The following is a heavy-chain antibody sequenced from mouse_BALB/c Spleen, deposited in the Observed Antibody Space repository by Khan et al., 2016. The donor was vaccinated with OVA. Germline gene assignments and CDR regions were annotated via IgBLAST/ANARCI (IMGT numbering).Heavy chain of an antibody. J-gene: IGHJ1*01. CDR2: IRYDGSN. Sequence: QLEESGPGLVKPSQSLSLTCSVTGYSITSGYYWNWIRQFPGNKLEWMDYIRYDGSNNYNPSLKNRISITRDTSKNQFFLKLNSVTTEDTATDYCARDYYGTSWYFDVWGAGTTVTVSS. D-gene: IGHD1-1*01. V-gene: IGHV3-6*02. CDR1: GYSITSGYY. CDR3: ARDYYGTSWYFDV.